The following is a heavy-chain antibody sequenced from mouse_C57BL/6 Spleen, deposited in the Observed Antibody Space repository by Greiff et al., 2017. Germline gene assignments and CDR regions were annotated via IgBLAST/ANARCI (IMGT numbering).Heavy chain of an antibody. CDR2: IDPSDSYT. Sequence: QVQLQQPGAELVRPGTSVKLSCKASGYTFTSYWMHWVKQRPGQGLEWIGVIDPSDSYTNYNQNFKGKATLTVDTSSSTAYMQLSSLTSEDSAVYYCAYYYGSSYGFAYWGQGTLVTVSA. CDR1: GYTFTSYW. J-gene: IGHJ3*01. V-gene: IGHV1-59*01. CDR3: AYYYGSSYGFAY. D-gene: IGHD1-1*01.